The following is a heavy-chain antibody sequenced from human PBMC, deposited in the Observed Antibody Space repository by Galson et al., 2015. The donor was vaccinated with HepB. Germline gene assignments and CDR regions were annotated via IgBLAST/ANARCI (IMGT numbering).Heavy chain of an antibody. CDR1: GFTFRSYG. D-gene: IGHD4-11*01. CDR3: ARVRDYSDFGPNGKTYQYYMDV. J-gene: IGHJ6*03. Sequence: SLRLSCAASGFTFRSYGMHWVRQAPGKGLEWVAIIWYDGSDKYYADSVKGRFTISRDNSKNTLYLQMNSLRAEDTAVYYCARVRDYSDFGPNGKTYQYYMDVWGKGTTVTVSS. CDR2: IWYDGSDK. V-gene: IGHV3-33*01.